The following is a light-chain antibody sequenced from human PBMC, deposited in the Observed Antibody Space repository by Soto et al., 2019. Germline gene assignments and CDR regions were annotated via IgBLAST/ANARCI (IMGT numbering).Light chain of an antibody. J-gene: IGKJ1*01. CDR2: GAS. V-gene: IGKV3-20*01. CDR1: QSVSSNY. Sequence: EIVLTQSPGTLSLSPGERATLSCRASQSVSSNYLAWYQQKRGQAPRLLIYGASSRATGLPTRFSGSGSGTDFTLTISRLETEDFAVYYCQQYDTSPRTFGQGTKVEI. CDR3: QQYDTSPRT.